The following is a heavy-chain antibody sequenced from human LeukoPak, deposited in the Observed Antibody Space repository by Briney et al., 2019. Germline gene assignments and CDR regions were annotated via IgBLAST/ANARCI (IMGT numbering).Heavy chain of an antibody. D-gene: IGHD1-1*01. CDR3: ARINIQLGPEDY. CDR1: GASVSSSNW. J-gene: IGHJ4*02. CDR2: ISGSGGST. Sequence: ETLSLTCTVSGASVSSSNWWTWVRQAPGKGLEWVSAISGSGGSTYYADSVKGRFTISRVNSKNTLYLQMNSLRAEDTAVYYCARINIQLGPEDYWGQGTLVTVSS. V-gene: IGHV3-23*01.